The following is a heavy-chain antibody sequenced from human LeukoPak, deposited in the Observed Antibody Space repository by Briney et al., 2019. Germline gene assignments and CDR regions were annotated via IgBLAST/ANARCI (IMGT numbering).Heavy chain of an antibody. V-gene: IGHV3-23*01. CDR1: GFPLSRDW. J-gene: IGHJ4*02. CDR2: INSNGDEI. Sequence: GGSLRLSCAASGFPLSRDWMTWARQAPGKGLEWVSGINSNGDEIYYADSVRGRFTISRDNSNNALYLKMDRLRAEDTDVYYCANWIGCSSPDCWGQGTLVTVSS. CDR3: ANWIGCSSPDC. D-gene: IGHD6-6*01.